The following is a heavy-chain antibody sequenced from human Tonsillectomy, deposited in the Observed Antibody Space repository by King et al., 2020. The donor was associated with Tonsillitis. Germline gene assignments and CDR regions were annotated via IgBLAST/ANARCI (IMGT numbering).Heavy chain of an antibody. V-gene: IGHV3-48*01. CDR1: GFTFSNYN. CDR2: ISSSSTTI. D-gene: IGHD3-10*01. Sequence: VQLVESGGGLVQPGGSLRLSCAASGFTFSNYNMNWVRQAPGKGLEWVSYISSSSTTIYYADSVKGRFTISRDNAKNSLYLQMNSLRAEDTAVYYCARDSGLFWFGEFDYWGQGTLVTVSS. J-gene: IGHJ4*02. CDR3: ARDSGLFWFGEFDY.